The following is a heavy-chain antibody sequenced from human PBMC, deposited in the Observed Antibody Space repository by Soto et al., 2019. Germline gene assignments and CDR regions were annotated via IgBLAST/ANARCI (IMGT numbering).Heavy chain of an antibody. D-gene: IGHD3-10*02. J-gene: IGHJ6*03. CDR1: GGSISGYY. Sequence: SETLSLTGTVSGGSISGYYWSWIRQPPGKGLEWIGYIYYGGSANYNPSLKSRVTISVDTSKNQFSLNLTSVTASDSALYYCARHVFGNVYYYMDVWGKGTTVTVSS. CDR3: ARHVFGNVYYYMDV. V-gene: IGHV4-59*08. CDR2: IYYGGSA.